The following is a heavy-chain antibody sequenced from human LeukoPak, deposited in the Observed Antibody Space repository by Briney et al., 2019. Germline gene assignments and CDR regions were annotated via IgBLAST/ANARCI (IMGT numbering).Heavy chain of an antibody. CDR1: GGTFSSYA. D-gene: IGHD3-10*01. Sequence: GASVKVSCKASGGTFSSYAISWVRQAPGQGLEWMEGIIPIFGTANYAQKFQGRVTITADESTSTAYMELSSLRSEDTAVYYCARNPAPAEYYYGSGSYYIYFDYWGQGTLVTVSS. V-gene: IGHV1-69*13. J-gene: IGHJ4*02. CDR2: IIPIFGTA. CDR3: ARNPAPAEYYYGSGSYYIYFDY.